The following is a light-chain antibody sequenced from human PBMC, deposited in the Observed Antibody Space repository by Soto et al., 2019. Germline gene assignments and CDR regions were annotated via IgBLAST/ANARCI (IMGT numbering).Light chain of an antibody. CDR3: QSYDSSNDVV. CDR2: EDN. V-gene: IGLV6-57*04. J-gene: IGLJ2*01. Sequence: NFMLTQPNSVSESPAKTVTISCTRSSGSIASNYVQWYQQRPGSAPTTVIYEDNQRPSGVPDRFSGSIDSSSNSASLTISGLKTEDEADYYCQSYDSSNDVVFGGGTKLTVL. CDR1: SGSIASNY.